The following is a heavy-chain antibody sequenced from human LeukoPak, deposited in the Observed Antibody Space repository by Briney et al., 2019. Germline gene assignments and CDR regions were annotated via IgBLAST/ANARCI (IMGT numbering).Heavy chain of an antibody. V-gene: IGHV1-24*01. J-gene: IGHJ3*02. Sequence: ASVKVSCKVSGYTLTELSMHWVRQAPGKGLEWMGGFDPEDGETVYAQKFQGRVTMTEDTSTDTAYMELSSLRSEDTAVYYCATLDYSRSHAFDIWGQGTMVTVSS. CDR2: FDPEDGET. CDR1: GYTLTELS. D-gene: IGHD5-12*01. CDR3: ATLDYSRSHAFDI.